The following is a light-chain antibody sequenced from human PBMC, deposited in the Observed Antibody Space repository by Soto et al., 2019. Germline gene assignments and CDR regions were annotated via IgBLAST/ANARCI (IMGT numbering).Light chain of an antibody. CDR1: QSVSSY. V-gene: IGKV3-11*01. CDR2: DAS. Sequence: EIVLTQSPATLSLSPGERATLSCRASQSVSSYLAWYQQRPGQPPRLLIYDASNRATGIPARFSGSGSGTDFTLTISSLEPEDFAIYYCQQRSGWPPLFTVGPGTKVDI. J-gene: IGKJ3*01. CDR3: QQRSGWPPLFT.